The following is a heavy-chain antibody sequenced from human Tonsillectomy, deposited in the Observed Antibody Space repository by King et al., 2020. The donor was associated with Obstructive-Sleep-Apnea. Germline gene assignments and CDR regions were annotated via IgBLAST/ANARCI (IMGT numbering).Heavy chain of an antibody. CDR3: AREVRSSFDY. Sequence: VQLQESGPGLLKPSETLSLTCSVSGGSISSIYYYWGWIRQPPGKGLEWIGSIYYSGRTYYNPSLKSRVTISVDTSKKQFSLKVDSVSAADTAVYYCAREVRSSFDYWGQGTPVTVSS. V-gene: IGHV4-39*07. J-gene: IGHJ4*02. CDR1: GGSISSIYYY. CDR2: IYYSGRT.